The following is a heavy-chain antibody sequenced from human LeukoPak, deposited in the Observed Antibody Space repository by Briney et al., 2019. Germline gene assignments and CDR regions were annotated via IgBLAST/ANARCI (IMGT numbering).Heavy chain of an antibody. CDR2: IYSDDST. J-gene: IGHJ4*02. Sequence: PGGSLRLSCAGSGFSVSSNYMSWVRQAPGKGLEWVSVIYSDDSTYYADSVKGRFTFSRDNAKNSLYLHMNSLRAEDTAVYYCARDGGYSYGYPRGDYWGQGTLVTVSS. CDR3: ARDGGYSYGYPRGDY. V-gene: IGHV3-53*01. CDR1: GFSVSSNY. D-gene: IGHD5-18*01.